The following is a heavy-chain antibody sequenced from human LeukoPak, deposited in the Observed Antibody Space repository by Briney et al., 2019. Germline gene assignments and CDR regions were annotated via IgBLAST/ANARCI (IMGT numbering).Heavy chain of an antibody. Sequence: KPSGTLSLTCCVSGGSINHYYWSRIRQPPGKGLEGIGYIYYTGSNNYHPSLKSRVTLSVHTHMNQFSLYLNSLPAASPAGYFFPRHYDSTGYYFDYWGQGTLVTVSS. J-gene: IGHJ4*02. CDR1: GGSINHYY. CDR2: IYYTGSN. CDR3: PRHYDSTGYYFDY. V-gene: IGHV4-59*01. D-gene: IGHD3-22*01.